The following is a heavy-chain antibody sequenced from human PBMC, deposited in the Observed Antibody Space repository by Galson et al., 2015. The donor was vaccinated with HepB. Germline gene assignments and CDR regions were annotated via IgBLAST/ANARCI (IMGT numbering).Heavy chain of an antibody. Sequence: SVKVSCKASGYIFMKYGITWVRQAPGQGLEWMGWISFYNGKTNSAQNLQDRVTLTTDTSAGTAYMELRSLRSEDTAMYYCARGVAVADWYYFDYWGQGTLVTGAS. CDR1: GYIFMKYG. D-gene: IGHD6-19*01. CDR2: ISFYNGKT. CDR3: ARGVAVADWYYFDY. V-gene: IGHV1-18*01. J-gene: IGHJ4*02.